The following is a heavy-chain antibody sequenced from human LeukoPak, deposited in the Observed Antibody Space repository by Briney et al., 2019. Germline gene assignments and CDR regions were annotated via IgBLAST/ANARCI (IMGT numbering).Heavy chain of an antibody. CDR2: ISYDGSNK. CDR1: GFTFSSYA. CDR3: ARVAVAGTVGYYYGMDV. D-gene: IGHD6-19*01. Sequence: QSGGSLRLSCAASGFTFSSYAMHWVRQAPGKGLEWVAVISYDGSNKYYADSVKGRFTISRDNSKNTLYLQMNSLRAEDTAVYYCARVAVAGTVGYYYGMDVWGQGTTVTVSS. J-gene: IGHJ6*02. V-gene: IGHV3-30-3*01.